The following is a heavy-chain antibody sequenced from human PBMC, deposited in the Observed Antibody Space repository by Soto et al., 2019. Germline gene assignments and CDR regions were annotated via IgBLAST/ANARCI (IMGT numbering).Heavy chain of an antibody. D-gene: IGHD5-18*01. J-gene: IGHJ4*02. CDR3: ARARGGYSYQYLFDY. CDR2: IYYSGST. CDR1: GGSISSGY. V-gene: IGHV4-59*01. Sequence: SETLRVTWTVSGGSISSGYWSWIRQPPGKGLEWIGYIYYSGSTNYNPSLKSRVTISVDTSKNQFSLKLSSVTAADTAVYYCARARGGYSYQYLFDYWGQGTLVTVS.